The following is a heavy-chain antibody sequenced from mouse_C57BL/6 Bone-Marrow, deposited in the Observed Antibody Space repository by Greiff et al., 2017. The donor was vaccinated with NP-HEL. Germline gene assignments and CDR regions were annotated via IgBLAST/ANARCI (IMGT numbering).Heavy chain of an antibody. Sequence: VKLQQSGAELVKPGASVKISCKASGYAFSSYWMNWVKQRPGKGLEWIGQIYPGDGDTNYNGKFKGKATLTADKSSSTAYMQLSSLTSEDSAVYFCALDSSGYVIAYWGQGTLVTVSA. CDR1: GYAFSSYW. D-gene: IGHD3-2*02. J-gene: IGHJ3*01. CDR3: ALDSSGYVIAY. V-gene: IGHV1-80*01. CDR2: IYPGDGDT.